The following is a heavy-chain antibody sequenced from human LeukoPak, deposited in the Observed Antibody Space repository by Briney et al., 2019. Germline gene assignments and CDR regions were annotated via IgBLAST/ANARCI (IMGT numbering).Heavy chain of an antibody. V-gene: IGHV4-59*01. D-gene: IGHD2-2*01. CDR1: GGSISSYY. J-gene: IGHJ4*02. Sequence: KPSETLSLTCTVSGGSISSYYWSWTRQPPGKGLEWIGYIYYSGSTNYNPSLKSRVTISVDTSKNQFSLKLSSVTAADTAVYYCARWAAEYCSSTSCYLGDGYNFDYWGQGTLVTVSS. CDR2: IYYSGST. CDR3: ARWAAEYCSSTSCYLGDGYNFDY.